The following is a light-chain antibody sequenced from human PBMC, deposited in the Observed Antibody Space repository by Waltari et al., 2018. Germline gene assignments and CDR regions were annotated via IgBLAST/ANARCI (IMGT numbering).Light chain of an antibody. CDR3: CSYAGANTYV. Sequence: QSALTQPASVSGSPGQSITVPCTGTSSDVGGYHLVSWYQPHPPKAPKLMIYEVSKRPSGVSNRFSGSKSGNTASLTISGLQPEDEADYYCCSYAGANTYVFGSGTKVTVL. V-gene: IGLV2-23*02. CDR1: SSDVGGYHL. J-gene: IGLJ1*01. CDR2: EVS.